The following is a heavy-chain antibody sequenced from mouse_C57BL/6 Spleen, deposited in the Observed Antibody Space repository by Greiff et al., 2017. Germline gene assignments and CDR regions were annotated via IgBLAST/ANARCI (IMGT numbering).Heavy chain of an antibody. V-gene: IGHV14-3*01. CDR2: IDPANGNT. J-gene: IGHJ2*01. D-gene: IGHD1-1*01. CDR3: ARDYGSSYYFDY. Sequence: EVMLVESVAELVRPGASVKLSCTASGFNIKNTYMHWVKQRPEQGLEWIGRIDPANGNTKYAPKFQGKATITADTSSNTAYLQLSSLTSEDTAIYYFARDYGSSYYFDYWGQGTTLTVSS. CDR1: GFNIKNTY.